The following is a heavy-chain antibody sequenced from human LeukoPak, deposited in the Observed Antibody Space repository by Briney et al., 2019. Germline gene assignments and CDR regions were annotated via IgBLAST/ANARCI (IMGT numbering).Heavy chain of an antibody. J-gene: IGHJ6*03. D-gene: IGHD1-1*01. CDR3: ARVDEWRVYNYYYYYYMDV. CDR1: GFTFSSYW. Sequence: GGSLRLSCAASGFTFSSYWMSWVRQAPGKGLEWVANIKQDGSEKYYVDSVKGRFTISRDNAKNSLYLQMNSLRAEDTAVYYCARVDEWRVYNYYYYYYMDVWGKGTTVTISS. V-gene: IGHV3-7*01. CDR2: IKQDGSEK.